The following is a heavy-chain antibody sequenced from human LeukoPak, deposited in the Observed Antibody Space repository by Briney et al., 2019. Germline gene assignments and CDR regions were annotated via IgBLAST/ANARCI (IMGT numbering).Heavy chain of an antibody. CDR3: ARSIAAAVFSADY. D-gene: IGHD6-13*01. J-gene: IGHJ4*02. V-gene: IGHV1-69*05. CDR1: GGTFSSYA. Sequence: ASVKVSCKASGGTFSSYAISWVRQAPGQGLEWMGGIIPIFGTANYAQKFQGRVTITTDGSTSTAYMELSSLRSEDTAVYYCARSIAAAVFSADYWGQGTLVTVSS. CDR2: IIPIFGTA.